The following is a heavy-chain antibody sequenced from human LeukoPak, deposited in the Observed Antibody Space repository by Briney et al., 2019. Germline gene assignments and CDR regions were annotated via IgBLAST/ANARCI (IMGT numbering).Heavy chain of an antibody. D-gene: IGHD3-22*01. Sequence: GESLKISCKSSGYSFTNYWIGWGRQMPGKGLEWMGTIYPGDSDTRYRPSFQGQVTISADKSISTAYLQWGSLKASDTAMYYCARLGVEAYDSSGYYYFDYWGQGALVTVSS. CDR1: GYSFTNYW. V-gene: IGHV5-51*01. CDR2: IYPGDSDT. CDR3: ARLGVEAYDSSGYYYFDY. J-gene: IGHJ4*02.